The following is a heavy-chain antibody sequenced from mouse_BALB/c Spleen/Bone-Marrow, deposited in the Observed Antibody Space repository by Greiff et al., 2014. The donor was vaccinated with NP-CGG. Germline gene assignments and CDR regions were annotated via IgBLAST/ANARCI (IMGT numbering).Heavy chain of an antibody. CDR1: GYTFTSYY. D-gene: IGHD1-1*01. Sequence: QVHVKQSGPELVKPGASVRISCKASGYTFTSYYIHWAKQRPGQGLEWIGRIYPGNVNTKYNEKFKGKATLTGDKSSSTAYMQLSSLTSEDSAVYCCARDYYGSSSFAYWGQGTLVTVSA. V-gene: IGHV1S56*01. CDR3: ARDYYGSSSFAY. J-gene: IGHJ3*01. CDR2: IYPGNVNT.